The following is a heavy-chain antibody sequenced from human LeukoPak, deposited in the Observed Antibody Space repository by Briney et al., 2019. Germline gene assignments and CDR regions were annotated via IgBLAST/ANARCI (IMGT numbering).Heavy chain of an antibody. CDR2: IKQDVSEK. D-gene: IGHD3-9*01. Sequence: PGGSLRLSCTASGLTLSNYWMIWVRQAPGKGLQWVAKIKQDVSEKYYVDSVKGRFTFSRDNSRNTLYLQMNSLRAEDTAVYYCAKEVRYFDWLGSSLDVWGQGTTVTVSS. CDR1: GLTLSNYW. V-gene: IGHV3-7*01. J-gene: IGHJ6*02. CDR3: AKEVRYFDWLGSSLDV.